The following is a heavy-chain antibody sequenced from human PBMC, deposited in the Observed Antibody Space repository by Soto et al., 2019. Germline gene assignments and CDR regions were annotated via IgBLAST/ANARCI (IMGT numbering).Heavy chain of an antibody. V-gene: IGHV3-23*01. CDR2: ISGSGGST. J-gene: IGHJ4*02. CDR1: GFTFSSYA. Sequence: GGSKRLSCAASGFTFSSYAMSWVRQDTGKGLEWVSAISGSGGSTYYADSVKGRFTISRDNSKNTLYLQMNSLRAEDTAVYYCAKEIAAATKRVGYFDYWGQGTLVTVSS. D-gene: IGHD6-13*01. CDR3: AKEIAAATKRVGYFDY.